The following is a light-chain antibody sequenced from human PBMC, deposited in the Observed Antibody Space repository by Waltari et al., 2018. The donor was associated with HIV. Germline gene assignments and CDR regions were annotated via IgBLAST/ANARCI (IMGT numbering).Light chain of an antibody. Sequence: MTQSPATLSVSPGESATLSCRASQSISTDLAWFQQKPGQAPRLLIYGASSRATGIPARFSGGGSGTDFTLTISGLQSEDFAVYYCQQYSHWPRTFGQGTTVYIK. CDR1: QSISTD. V-gene: IGKV3-15*01. CDR3: QQYSHWPRT. CDR2: GAS. J-gene: IGKJ1*01.